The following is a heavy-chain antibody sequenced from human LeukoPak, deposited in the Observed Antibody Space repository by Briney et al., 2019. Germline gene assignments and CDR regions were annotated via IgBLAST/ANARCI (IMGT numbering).Heavy chain of an antibody. CDR2: VSSSGST. D-gene: IGHD3-3*01. Sequence: PSETLSLTCSVSGGSISSSLYYWGWIRQPPGKGLEWIGSVSSSGSTYYNPSLKSRVVISTDTSKNQFSLKLSSVTAADTAVYYCAGLGVVPDPYYYYMDVWGKGTTVTVSS. CDR3: AGLGVVPDPYYYYMDV. J-gene: IGHJ6*03. CDR1: GGSISSSLYY. V-gene: IGHV4-39*01.